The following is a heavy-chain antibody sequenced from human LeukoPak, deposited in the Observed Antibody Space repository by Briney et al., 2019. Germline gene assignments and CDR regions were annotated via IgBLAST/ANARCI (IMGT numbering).Heavy chain of an antibody. CDR2: VSGGGRTT. CDR3: AKGGIALVRGSFDY. J-gene: IGHJ4*02. Sequence: GGSLRLSCAASGLTFSNYAMSWVRQAPGKGLEWVSAVSGGGRTTFYADSVKGRFIISRDDSKNTLFLQMNSLRAEDTAVYYCAKGGIALVRGSFDYWGQGTLVTVSS. V-gene: IGHV3-23*01. D-gene: IGHD3-10*01. CDR1: GLTFSNYA.